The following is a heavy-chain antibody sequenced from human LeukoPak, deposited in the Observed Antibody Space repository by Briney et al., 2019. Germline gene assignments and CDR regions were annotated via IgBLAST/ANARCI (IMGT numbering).Heavy chain of an antibody. D-gene: IGHD6-13*01. Sequence: ASVKVSCKASGYTFTSYDINWVRQATGQGLEWMGWMNRNSGNTGYAQKFQGRVTMTRNTSISTAYMELSSLRSEDTAVYYCARGGYSSSWYNWFDPWGQGTLVTVSS. V-gene: IGHV1-8*01. CDR1: GYTFTSYD. CDR2: MNRNSGNT. CDR3: ARGGYSSSWYNWFDP. J-gene: IGHJ5*02.